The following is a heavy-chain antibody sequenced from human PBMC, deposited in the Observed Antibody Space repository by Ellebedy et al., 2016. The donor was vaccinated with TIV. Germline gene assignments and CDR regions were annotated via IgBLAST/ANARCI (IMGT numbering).Heavy chain of an antibody. CDR2: INSDGSNS. D-gene: IGHD2-8*02. Sequence: PGGSLRLSCAASGFTFSTYWMHWVRQAPGKGLVWVSRINSDGSNSNYADSVKGRFTISRDSSKSTLDLQMNSLSPEDTAVYYCARDVCTGLTCYLDHWGQGTLVTVSP. J-gene: IGHJ4*02. CDR1: GFTFSTYW. CDR3: ARDVCTGLTCYLDH. V-gene: IGHV3-74*01.